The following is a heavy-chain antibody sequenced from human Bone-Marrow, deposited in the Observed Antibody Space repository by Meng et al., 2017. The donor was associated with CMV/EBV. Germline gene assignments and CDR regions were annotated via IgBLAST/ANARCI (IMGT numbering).Heavy chain of an antibody. Sequence: GESLKISCAASGFTFSRYWMSWVRQAPGKGLEWVANIKQDGSEKYYVDSVKGRFTISRDNVENSLYLQINSLGAEDTAVYYCVREEGVYFDYWGHGTLVTVSS. CDR2: IKQDGSEK. V-gene: IGHV3-7*01. CDR1: GFTFSRYW. J-gene: IGHJ4*01. CDR3: VREEGVYFDY.